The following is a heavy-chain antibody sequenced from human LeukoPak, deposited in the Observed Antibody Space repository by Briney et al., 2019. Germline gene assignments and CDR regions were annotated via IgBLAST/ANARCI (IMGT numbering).Heavy chain of an antibody. CDR1: GYTFISYG. V-gene: IGHV1-18*01. J-gene: IGHJ6*02. CDR2: ISPFNGNT. D-gene: IGHD6-13*01. CDR3: ARVEMSGSWWGAVQDYYYYYGMDV. Sequence: ASVKVSCKASGYTFISYGVSWVRQAPAQGLEWMGWISPFNGNTKYAQKFQGRVTMTRNTSISTAYMELSSLRSEDTAVYYCARVEMSGSWWGAVQDYYYYYGMDVWGQGTTVTVSS.